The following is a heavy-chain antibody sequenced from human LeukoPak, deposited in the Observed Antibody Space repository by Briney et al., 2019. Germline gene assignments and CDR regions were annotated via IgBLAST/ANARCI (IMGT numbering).Heavy chain of an antibody. J-gene: IGHJ3*01. Sequence: GASVKVSCKASGYTFTSYGISWVRQAPGQGLGWMGWISAYNGNTNYAQKLQGRVTMTRNTSISTAYMELSSLRSEDTAVYYCARGGQYYYDSSGYYPDWGQGTMVTVSS. CDR1: GYTFTSYG. CDR3: ARGGQYYYDSSGYYPD. V-gene: IGHV1-18*01. D-gene: IGHD3-22*01. CDR2: ISAYNGNT.